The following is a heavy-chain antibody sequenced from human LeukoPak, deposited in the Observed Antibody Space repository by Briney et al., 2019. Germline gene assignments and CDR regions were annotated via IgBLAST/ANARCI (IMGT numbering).Heavy chain of an antibody. CDR1: GFTFRTSA. CDR2: IVVGSGNT. D-gene: IGHD3-22*01. Sequence: GASLKVSCKASGFTFRTSAVQWVRQARGQRLEWIGWIVVGSGNTNYAQKFQERVTISRDMSTSTAYMELSSLRSEDTAVYYCAAQVNYHDSTVWDPWGQGTLVTVSS. CDR3: AAQVNYHDSTVWDP. V-gene: IGHV1-58*01. J-gene: IGHJ5*02.